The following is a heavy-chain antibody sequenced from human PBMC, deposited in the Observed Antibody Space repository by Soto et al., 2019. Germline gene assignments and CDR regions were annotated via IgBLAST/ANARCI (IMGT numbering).Heavy chain of an antibody. Sequence: PGGSLRLSCAASGFTFSSYAMSWVRQAPGKGLEWVSAISGSGGSTYYADSVKGRFTISRDNSKNTLYLQMNSLRAEDTAVYYCANCPATHCGYYSATFDYWGRGTLVTVSS. D-gene: IGHD3-22*01. V-gene: IGHV3-23*01. CDR3: ANCPATHCGYYSATFDY. J-gene: IGHJ4*02. CDR2: ISGSGGST. CDR1: GFTFSSYA.